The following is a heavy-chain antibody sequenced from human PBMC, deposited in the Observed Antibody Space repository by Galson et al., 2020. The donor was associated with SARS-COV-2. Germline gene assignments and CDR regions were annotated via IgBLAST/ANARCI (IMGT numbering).Heavy chain of an antibody. CDR1: GGSISSTSYY. V-gene: IGHV4-39*07. J-gene: IGHJ2*01. CDR3: ASSWAADWYFDL. CDR2: INHSGRT. D-gene: IGHD6-25*01. Sequence: SETLSLTCIVSGGSISSTSYYWAWIRQPPGTGLEWFGSINHSGRTNYNPSVKSRVTISVDTSSNQFSLKMSSVTAADTAVYYCASSWAADWYFDLWGRGTLVTVSS.